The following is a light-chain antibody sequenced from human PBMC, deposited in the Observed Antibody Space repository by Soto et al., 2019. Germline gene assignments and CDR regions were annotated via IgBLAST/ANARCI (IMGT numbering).Light chain of an antibody. J-gene: IGKJ1*01. CDR2: AAA. V-gene: IGKV1-39*01. CDR3: QQTYITPPT. CDR1: QNIRTY. Sequence: DIQLTQSPSSLSTSVGDRVTITCRASQNIRTYLSWYQQKPGKAPKLLLYAAASFQSGVPSRFSGSGSGTDFTLTISSLQPEDFATYYCQQTYITPPTFGQGTKVEIK.